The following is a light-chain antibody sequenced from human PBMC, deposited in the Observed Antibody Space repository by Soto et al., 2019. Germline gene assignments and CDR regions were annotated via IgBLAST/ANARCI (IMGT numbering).Light chain of an antibody. J-gene: IGKJ1*01. CDR1: QSVSSD. Sequence: IGLPQSPATLSLSPGERASLSCSASQSVSSDFAWYQQKPGQAPRLLIYDASNRATGIPARFSGSGSGTEFTLTISSLQSEDFAVYYCQQYNNWWTFGQGTKVDI. V-gene: IGKV3-11*01. CDR3: QQYNNWWT. CDR2: DAS.